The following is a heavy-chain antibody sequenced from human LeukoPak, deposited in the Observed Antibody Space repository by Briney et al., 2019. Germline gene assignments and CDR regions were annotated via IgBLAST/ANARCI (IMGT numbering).Heavy chain of an antibody. CDR2: ISYDGSNK. V-gene: IGHV3-30-3*01. D-gene: IGHD4-17*01. J-gene: IGHJ4*02. Sequence: GRSLRLSCAASGFIFSSYAIHWVRQAPGKGLEWVAVISYDGSNKYYADSVKGRFTISRDNSKNTLYLQMNSLRAEDTAVYYCARDPYDDSLYFFDYWGQGTLVTVSS. CDR3: ARDPYDDSLYFFDY. CDR1: GFIFSSYA.